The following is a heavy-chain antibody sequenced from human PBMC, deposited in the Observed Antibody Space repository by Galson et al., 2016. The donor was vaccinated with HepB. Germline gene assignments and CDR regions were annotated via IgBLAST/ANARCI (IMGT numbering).Heavy chain of an antibody. D-gene: IGHD3-22*01. CDR3: AKDTRGYSSD. Sequence: SLRLSCAASGFTFSSYAMSWVRQAPGKGLEWVSSIGGGGSPTHYADSVKGRFTISRDNSKSTLYLQMNSLTGEDTAVYYCAKDTRGYSSDWGQGTLVTVSP. CDR2: IGGGGSPT. V-gene: IGHV3-23*01. J-gene: IGHJ4*02. CDR1: GFTFSSYA.